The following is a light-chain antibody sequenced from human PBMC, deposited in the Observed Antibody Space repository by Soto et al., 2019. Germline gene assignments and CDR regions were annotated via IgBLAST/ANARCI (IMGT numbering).Light chain of an antibody. CDR1: QSVLYSSNNKNY. CDR3: QQYYSTPLT. J-gene: IGKJ4*01. CDR2: WAS. Sequence: DIVMTQSPDSLAVSLGERATINCKSSQSVLYSSNNKNYLVWYQQKPGQPPKLLLYWASTRESGVTDRFSGSGSGTDFTLTISSLQAEDVAVYYCQQYYSTPLTFGGGTK. V-gene: IGKV4-1*01.